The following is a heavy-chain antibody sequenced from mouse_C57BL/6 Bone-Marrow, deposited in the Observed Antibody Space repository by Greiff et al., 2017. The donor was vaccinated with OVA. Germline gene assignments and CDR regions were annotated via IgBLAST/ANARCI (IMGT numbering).Heavy chain of an antibody. CDR3: ASYYYGSSQAWFAY. D-gene: IGHD1-1*01. CDR2: IWGGGST. CDR1: GFSLTSFG. V-gene: IGHV2-9*01. J-gene: IGHJ3*01. Sequence: VMLVESGPGLVAPSQSLSITCTVSGFSLTSFGVDWVRQPPGKGLEWLGVIWGGGSTNYNSALMSRLSISKDNSKSQVFLKMNSLQTDDTAMYYCASYYYGSSQAWFAYWGQGTLVTVSA.